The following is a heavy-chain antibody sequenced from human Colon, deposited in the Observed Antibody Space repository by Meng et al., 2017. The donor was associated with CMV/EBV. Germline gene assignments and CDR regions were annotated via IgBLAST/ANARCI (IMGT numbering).Heavy chain of an antibody. V-gene: IGHV4-34*01. CDR1: GGSFSPYS. J-gene: IGHJ6*02. CDR3: ARGGLVYDYGEEEYYFYGIDV. CDR2: INHRGNT. Sequence: SQTRSLTGAVSGGSFSPYSWSWIRETPGKGLEWIGEINHRGNTDYNLSLKSRTSISVDTSKNQFSLKMWSVTAADTAVYYCARGGLVYDYGEEEYYFYGIDVWAQGTTVTVSS. D-gene: IGHD3-16*01.